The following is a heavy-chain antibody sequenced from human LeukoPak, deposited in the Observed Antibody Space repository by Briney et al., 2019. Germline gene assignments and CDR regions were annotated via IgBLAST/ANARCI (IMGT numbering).Heavy chain of an antibody. Sequence: ASVKVSFKASGYTFTVYYMHWVRQAPGQGLEWMGWINPNSGVTKCAQKFQGRVTMTRDTSISTVYMEVIRLRSDDTAVYYCARRKPDSSGYYHFDYWGQGTLVTVSS. CDR1: GYTFTVYY. D-gene: IGHD3-22*01. V-gene: IGHV1-2*02. CDR2: INPNSGVT. J-gene: IGHJ4*02. CDR3: ARRKPDSSGYYHFDY.